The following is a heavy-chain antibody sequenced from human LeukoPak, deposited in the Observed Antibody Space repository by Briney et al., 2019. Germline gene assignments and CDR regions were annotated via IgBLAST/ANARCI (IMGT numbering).Heavy chain of an antibody. CDR3: ARDKRHYYDSTGYNYMDV. CDR1: GGSISSYY. CDR2: IYYSGST. V-gene: IGHV4-59*12. J-gene: IGHJ6*03. Sequence: SETLSLTCTVSGGSISSYYWGWIRQPPGKGLEWIGYIYYSGSTNYNPSLKSRVTISVDTSKNQFSLNLSSVTAADTAVCYCARDKRHYYDSTGYNYMDVWGKGTTVTVSS. D-gene: IGHD3-22*01.